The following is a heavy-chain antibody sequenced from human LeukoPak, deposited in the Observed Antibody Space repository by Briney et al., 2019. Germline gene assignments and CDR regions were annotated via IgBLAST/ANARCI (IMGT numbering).Heavy chain of an antibody. J-gene: IGHJ3*02. CDR3: ARVLDTTVVFSFSFDM. CDR1: GGSISSYY. V-gene: IGHV4-59*01. D-gene: IGHD4-23*01. Sequence: PSETLSLTCTVSGGSISSYYWSWIRQPPGKGLEYIGYIYYSGNTNYNPSLKSRVTISVDASKNQFSLKLSSVTAADTAVYYCARVLDTTVVFSFSFDMWGQGKMVTVSS. CDR2: IYYSGNT.